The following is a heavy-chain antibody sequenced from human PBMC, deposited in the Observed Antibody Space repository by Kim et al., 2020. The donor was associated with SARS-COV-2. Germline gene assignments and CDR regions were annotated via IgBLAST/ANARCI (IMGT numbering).Heavy chain of an antibody. J-gene: IGHJ6*02. CDR3: AKAEGRGYSNGWTYYYYGMDV. CDR1: GFTFSSYG. Sequence: GGSLRLSCAASGFTFSSYGMHWVRQAPGKGLEWVSVISYNGSSKYYADSVKGRFTISRDNSKNTLYLQMNSLRAEDTAVYYCAKAEGRGYSNGWTYYYYGMDVWGQGTTVTVSS. D-gene: IGHD6-19*01. CDR2: ISYNGSSK. V-gene: IGHV3-30*18.